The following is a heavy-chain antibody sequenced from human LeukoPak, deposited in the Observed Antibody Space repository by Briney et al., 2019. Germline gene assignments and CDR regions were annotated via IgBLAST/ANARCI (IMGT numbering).Heavy chain of an antibody. CDR1: GYSISSGYY. CDR2: IYTSGST. D-gene: IGHD6-13*01. Sequence: SETLSLTCTVSGYSISSGYYWGWIRQPAGKGLEWIGRIYTSGSTNYNPSLKSRVTISVDTSKNQFSLKLSSVTAADTAVYYCARSEQKIAAAVYYYMDVWGKGTTVTVSS. CDR3: ARSEQKIAAAVYYYMDV. J-gene: IGHJ6*03. V-gene: IGHV4-61*02.